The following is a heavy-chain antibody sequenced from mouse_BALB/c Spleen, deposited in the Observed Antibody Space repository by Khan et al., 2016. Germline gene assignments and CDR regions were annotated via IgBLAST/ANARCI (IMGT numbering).Heavy chain of an antibody. J-gene: IGHJ3*01. Sequence: EVQLQESGPGLVKPSQSLSLTCTVTVYSLTRDYAWNWIRQFPGNKLEWMGYISYSGSTSYNPSLKSRLSITRHTSKNQFFLQLNSVTTEDTATYYCARANNYDHSPAWFAYWGQATLVTVSA. CDR2: ISYSGST. D-gene: IGHD2-12*01. V-gene: IGHV3-2*02. CDR3: ARANNYDHSPAWFAY. CDR1: VYSLTRDYA.